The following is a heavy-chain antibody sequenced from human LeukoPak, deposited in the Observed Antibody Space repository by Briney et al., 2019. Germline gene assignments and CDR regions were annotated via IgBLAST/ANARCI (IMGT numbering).Heavy chain of an antibody. CDR1: GFTFSSHA. CDR3: ARDHAIVVVPAAPSGAFDI. Sequence: GGSLRLSCVASGFTFSSHAMHWVRQAPGKGLEWVAVISYDGSNKYYADSVKGRFTISRDNSKNTLYLQMNSLRAEDTAVYYCARDHAIVVVPAAPSGAFDIWGQGTMVTVSS. CDR2: ISYDGSNK. J-gene: IGHJ3*02. D-gene: IGHD2-2*01. V-gene: IGHV3-30-3*01.